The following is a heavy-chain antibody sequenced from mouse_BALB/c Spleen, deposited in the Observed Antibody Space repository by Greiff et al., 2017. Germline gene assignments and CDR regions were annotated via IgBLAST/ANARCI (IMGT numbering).Heavy chain of an antibody. V-gene: IGHV14-3*02. J-gene: IGHJ2*01. Sequence: VHVKQSGAELVKPGASVKLSCTASGFNIKDTYMHWVKQRPEQGLEWIGRIDPANGNTKYDPKFQGKATITADTSSNTAYLQLSSLTSEDTAVYYCALPDYWGQGTTLTVSS. CDR3: ALPDY. D-gene: IGHD5-5*01. CDR1: GFNIKDTY. CDR2: IDPANGNT.